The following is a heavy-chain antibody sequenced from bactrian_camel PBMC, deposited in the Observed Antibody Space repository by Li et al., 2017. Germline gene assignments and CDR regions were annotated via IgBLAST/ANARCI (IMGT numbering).Heavy chain of an antibody. CDR2: IHSGVDTK. J-gene: IGHJ4*01. D-gene: IGHD2*01. CDR1: GYKFDYRR. V-gene: IGHV3S61*01. Sequence: VQLVESEGGSVQAEGSLRLSCVASGYKFDYRRVSWFRQAPGKEREGVATIHSGVDTKHYVDSVKGRFTITQDNSKNTAYLQMNDLKPEDTAMYYCAAHPRNNDCSLRAIDFTDWGQGTQVTVS. CDR3: AAHPRNNDCSLRAIDFTD.